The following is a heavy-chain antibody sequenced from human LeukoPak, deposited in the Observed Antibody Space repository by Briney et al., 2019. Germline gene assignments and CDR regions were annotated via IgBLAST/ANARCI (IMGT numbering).Heavy chain of an antibody. CDR1: GFTVNSNY. V-gene: IGHV3-23*01. CDR2: LSGSGAGT. J-gene: IGHJ4*02. D-gene: IGHD2-2*01. CDR3: TTLGESSTSWDY. Sequence: PGGSLRLSCAASGFTVNSNYMSWVRQAPGKGLEWVATLSGSGAGTYYSDSVQGRFTISRDNSKRTLFLQMNSLKTEDTAVYYCTTLGESSTSWDYWGQGTLVTVSS.